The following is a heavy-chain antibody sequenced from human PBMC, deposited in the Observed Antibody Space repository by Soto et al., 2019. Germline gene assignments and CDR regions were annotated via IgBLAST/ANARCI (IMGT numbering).Heavy chain of an antibody. CDR1: GFTFSSYA. D-gene: IGHD6-13*01. Sequence: PGESLKISCAASGFTFSSYAMSWVRQAPGKGLEWVSAISGSSGSTYYADSVKGRFTISRDNSKNSLYLQMNSLRAEDTAVYYCAKDRSQQQRFNGFDPWGQGTLVTVSS. CDR2: ISGSSGST. J-gene: IGHJ5*02. CDR3: AKDRSQQQRFNGFDP. V-gene: IGHV3-23*01.